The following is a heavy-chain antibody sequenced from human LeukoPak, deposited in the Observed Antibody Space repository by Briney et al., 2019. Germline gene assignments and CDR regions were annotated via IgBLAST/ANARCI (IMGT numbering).Heavy chain of an antibody. Sequence: GGSLRLSCAAPGFTFSSYGMHWVRQAPGKGLKWVAVISYDGSNKYYADSVKGRFTISRDNSENTLYLQMNSLRTEDAAVYFCVKDRIRLTTFGYYYYGMDVWGQGTTVTVSS. CDR2: ISYDGSNK. CDR3: VKDRIRLTTFGYYYYGMDV. J-gene: IGHJ6*02. D-gene: IGHD3-16*01. CDR1: GFTFSSYG. V-gene: IGHV3-30*18.